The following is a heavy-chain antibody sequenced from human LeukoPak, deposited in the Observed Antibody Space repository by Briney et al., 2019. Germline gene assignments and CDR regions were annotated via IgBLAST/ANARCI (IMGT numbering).Heavy chain of an antibody. Sequence: GGSLRFSCAASGFTFSSYAMHWVRQAPGKGLEWVAVISYDGSNKYYADSVKGRFTISRDNSKNTLYLQMNSLRAEDTAVYYCARAWAAAGKGVFDYWGQGTLVTVSS. V-gene: IGHV3-30-3*01. D-gene: IGHD6-13*01. CDR2: ISYDGSNK. CDR1: GFTFSSYA. J-gene: IGHJ4*02. CDR3: ARAWAAAGKGVFDY.